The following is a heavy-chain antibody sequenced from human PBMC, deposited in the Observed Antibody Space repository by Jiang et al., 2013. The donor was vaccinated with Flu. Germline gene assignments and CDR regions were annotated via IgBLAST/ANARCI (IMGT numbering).Heavy chain of an antibody. J-gene: IGHJ4*02. D-gene: IGHD3-22*01. CDR3: ARMVYDSSGYYYAIIDY. V-gene: IGHV2-70*11. Sequence: KPTQTLTLTCTFSGFSLSTSGMCVSWIRQPPGKALEWLARIDWDDDKYYSTSLKTRLTISKDTSKNQVVLTMTNMDPVDTATYYCARMVYDSSGYYYAIIDYWGQGTLVTVSS. CDR1: GFSLSTSGMC. CDR2: IDWDDDK.